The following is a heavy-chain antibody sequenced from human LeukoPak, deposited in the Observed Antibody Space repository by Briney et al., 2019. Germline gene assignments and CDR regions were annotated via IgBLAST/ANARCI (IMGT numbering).Heavy chain of an antibody. CDR3: ARRYYGSGSYFPFDY. J-gene: IGHJ4*02. Sequence: PGTLSLTCAVSGGSISSSNWWSWVRQPPGKGLEWIGEIYHSGSTNYNPSLKSRVTISVDKSKNQFSLKLSSVTAADTAVYYCARRYYGSGSYFPFDYWGQGTLVTVSS. V-gene: IGHV4-4*03. D-gene: IGHD3-10*01. CDR1: GGSISSSNW. CDR2: IYHSGST.